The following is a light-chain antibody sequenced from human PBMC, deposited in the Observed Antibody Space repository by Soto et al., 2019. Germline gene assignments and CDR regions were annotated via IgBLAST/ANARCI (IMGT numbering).Light chain of an antibody. V-gene: IGLV2-23*02. CDR2: EVN. Sequence: QSALTQPASVSGSPGQSIAISCTGTSSDVGSYNFVSWYQQHPGKAPKLIIYEVNKWPSGVPDRFSGSKSGNTASLTISGLQAEDEADYYCCSYVGTDIVLFGGGTKLTVL. CDR3: CSYVGTDIVL. CDR1: SSDVGSYNF. J-gene: IGLJ2*01.